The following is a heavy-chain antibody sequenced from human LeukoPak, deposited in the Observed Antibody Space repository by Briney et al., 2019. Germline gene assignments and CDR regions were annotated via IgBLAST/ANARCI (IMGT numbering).Heavy chain of an antibody. Sequence: ASVKVSCKASAYTFTSYAMHWVRQAPGQGLEWMGIINPSGGSTSYAQKFQGRVTMTRDTSTSTVYMELSSLRSEDTAVYYCARDSFIGSGYHTTENWFDPWGRGTLVTVSS. J-gene: IGHJ5*02. D-gene: IGHD3-3*01. CDR1: AYTFTSYA. CDR3: ARDSFIGSGYHTTENWFDP. V-gene: IGHV1-46*01. CDR2: INPSGGST.